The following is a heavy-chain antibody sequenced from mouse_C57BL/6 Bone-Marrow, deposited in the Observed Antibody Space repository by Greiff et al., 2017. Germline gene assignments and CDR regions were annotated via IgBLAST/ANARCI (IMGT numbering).Heavy chain of an antibody. Sequence: EVKLMESGGGLVKPGGSLKLSCAASGFTFSSYAMSWVRQTPEKRLEWVATISDGGSYTYYPDNVKGRFTISRDNAKNNLYLQMSHLKSEDTAMYYCARDDGYDVRFAYGGQGTLVTVSA. CDR3: ARDDGYDVRFAY. CDR2: ISDGGSYT. J-gene: IGHJ3*01. CDR1: GFTFSSYA. V-gene: IGHV5-4*01. D-gene: IGHD2-2*01.